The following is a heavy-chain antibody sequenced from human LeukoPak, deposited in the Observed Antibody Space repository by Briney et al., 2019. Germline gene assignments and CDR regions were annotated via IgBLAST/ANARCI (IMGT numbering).Heavy chain of an antibody. J-gene: IGHJ3*02. V-gene: IGHV3-23*01. D-gene: IGHD6-13*01. Sequence: GGSLRLSCSASGFTFSNYAMNWVRQAPGKGLEWVSAISGSGDSTYYADSVKGRFTISRDNSKNTLYLQMNSLRAEDTAVYYCAKSPYSSSWNSFDIWGQGTMVTVSS. CDR1: GFTFSNYA. CDR2: ISGSGDST. CDR3: AKSPYSSSWNSFDI.